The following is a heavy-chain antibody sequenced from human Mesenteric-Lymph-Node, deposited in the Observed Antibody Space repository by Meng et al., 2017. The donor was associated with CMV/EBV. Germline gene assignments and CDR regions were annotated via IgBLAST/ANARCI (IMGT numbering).Heavy chain of an antibody. Sequence: GGSLRLSCAASGFTFSSYAMSWVRQAPGKGLEWVSAISGSGGSTYYADSVKGRFTISRDNSKNTLFLQMNSLRAEDTAVYYCVRGYSSSPYWGQGALVTVSS. CDR3: VRGYSSSPY. J-gene: IGHJ4*02. CDR1: GFTFSSYA. D-gene: IGHD6-13*01. CDR2: ISGSGGST. V-gene: IGHV3-23*01.